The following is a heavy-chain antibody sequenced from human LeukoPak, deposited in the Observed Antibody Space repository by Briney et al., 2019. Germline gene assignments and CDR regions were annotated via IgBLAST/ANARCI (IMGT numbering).Heavy chain of an antibody. CDR2: IKQDGSEK. Sequence: GGSLRLSCAASGFTFSSYWMSWVRQAPGKGLGWVANIKQDGSEKYYVDSVKGRFTISRDNAKNSLYLQMNSLRAEDTAVYYCARGRAAAGRLYYYMDVWGKGTTVTVSS. V-gene: IGHV3-7*01. CDR3: ARGRAAAGRLYYYMDV. CDR1: GFTFSSYW. D-gene: IGHD6-13*01. J-gene: IGHJ6*03.